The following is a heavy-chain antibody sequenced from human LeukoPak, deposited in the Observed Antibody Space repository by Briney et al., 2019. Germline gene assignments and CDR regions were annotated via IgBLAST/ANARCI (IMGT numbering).Heavy chain of an antibody. J-gene: IGHJ6*02. CDR1: GGTFSSYA. V-gene: IGHV1-69*04. Sequence: ASVKVSCKASGGTFSSYAISWVRQAPGQGLEWMGRIIPILGIANHAQKFQGRVTITADKSTSTAYMELSSLRSEDTAVYYCARDRSPTVTTGFYYYGMDVWGQGTTVTVSS. CDR2: IIPILGIA. CDR3: ARDRSPTVTTGFYYYGMDV. D-gene: IGHD4-11*01.